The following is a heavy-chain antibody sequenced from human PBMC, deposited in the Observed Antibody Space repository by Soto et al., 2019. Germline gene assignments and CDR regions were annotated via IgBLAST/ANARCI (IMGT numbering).Heavy chain of an antibody. CDR2: VKQDGVEI. V-gene: IGHV3-7*05. CDR1: GFPFINIW. CDR3: ARDPGISSGWYYFDY. Sequence: EVHLVESGGGLFQSGGPLRLSYPPPGFPFINIWLPWVRQPPGKGREWVASVKQDGVEIYYGASVKGRFTISTDNAKNSLFLQLNSLRAEDTAMYYCARDPGISSGWYYFDYWGQGPLVTVSS. J-gene: IGHJ4*02. D-gene: IGHD6-19*01.